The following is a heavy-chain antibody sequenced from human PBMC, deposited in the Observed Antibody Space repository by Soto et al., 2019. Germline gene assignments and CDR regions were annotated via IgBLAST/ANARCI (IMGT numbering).Heavy chain of an antibody. CDR2: IIPIFGTA. J-gene: IGHJ4*02. Sequence: SVKVSCKASGGTFSSYAISWVRQAPGQGLEWMGGIIPIFGTANYAQKFQGRVTITADESTSTAYMELSSLRSEDTAVYYCARSTYDSSGYSPFDYWGQGNLVPVSS. V-gene: IGHV1-69*13. CDR1: GGTFSSYA. D-gene: IGHD3-22*01. CDR3: ARSTYDSSGYSPFDY.